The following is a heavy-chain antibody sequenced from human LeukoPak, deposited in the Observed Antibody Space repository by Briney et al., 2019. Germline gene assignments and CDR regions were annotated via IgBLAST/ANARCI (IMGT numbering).Heavy chain of an antibody. CDR3: AKASGICSGGSCYCFDY. CDR2: ISYDGSNK. V-gene: IGHV3-30*18. D-gene: IGHD2-15*01. J-gene: IGHJ4*02. Sequence: GGALRLSCVASGFTFSSYGMHWVRQAPGKGLEWVAVISYDGSNKYYADSVKGRFTISRDNSKNTLYLQMNSLRAEDTAVYYCAKASGICSGGSCYCFDYWGQGTLVTVSS. CDR1: GFTFSSYG.